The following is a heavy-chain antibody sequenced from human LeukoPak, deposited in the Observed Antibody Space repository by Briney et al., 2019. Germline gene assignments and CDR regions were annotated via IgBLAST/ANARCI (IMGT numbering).Heavy chain of an antibody. D-gene: IGHD3-10*01. V-gene: IGHV3-33*01. CDR1: GFAFNTYA. CDR2: IWHDGSHK. J-gene: IGHJ4*02. Sequence: GRSLRLSCAASGFAFNTYAMHWVRQAPGQGLEWVALIWHDGSHKFYSNSVRGQFTISRDNSKNSVSLQMNNLRPEDTAVYYCAGEIFGSGSYPDFWGQGTLVTVSS. CDR3: AGEIFGSGSYPDF.